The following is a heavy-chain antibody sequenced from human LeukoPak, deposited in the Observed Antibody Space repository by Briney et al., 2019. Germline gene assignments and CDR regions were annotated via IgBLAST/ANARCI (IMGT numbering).Heavy chain of an antibody. CDR2: IYYGGST. V-gene: IGHV4-39*01. D-gene: IGHD3-10*01. Sequence: PSETLSLTCTVSGGSISSSSYYWGWIRQPPGKGLGWIGSIYYGGSTYYNPSLKSRVTISVDTSKNQFSLKLSSVTAADTAVYYCARPGYYGSGSYYNGHFDYWGQGTLVTVSS. CDR3: ARPGYYGSGSYYNGHFDY. CDR1: GGSISSSSYY. J-gene: IGHJ4*02.